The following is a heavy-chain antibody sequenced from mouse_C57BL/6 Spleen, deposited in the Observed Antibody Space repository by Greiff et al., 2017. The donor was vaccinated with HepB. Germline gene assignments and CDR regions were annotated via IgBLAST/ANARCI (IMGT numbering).Heavy chain of an antibody. D-gene: IGHD1-1*01. CDR3: THYYGSTSWFAY. CDR1: GFNIKDDY. V-gene: IGHV14-4*01. J-gene: IGHJ3*01. CDR2: IDPENGDT. Sequence: EVQLQQSGAELVRPGASVKLSCTASGFNIKDDYMHWVKQRPEQGLEWIGWIDPENGDTEYASKFQGKATITADTSSNTAYLQLSSQTSEDTAVYYCTHYYGSTSWFAYWGQGTLVTVSA.